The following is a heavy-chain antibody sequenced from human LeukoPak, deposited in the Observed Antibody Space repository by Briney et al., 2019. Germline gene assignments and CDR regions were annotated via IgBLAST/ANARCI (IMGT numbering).Heavy chain of an antibody. CDR3: AREIVL. CDR2: TNPKNGGT. J-gene: IGHJ4*02. CDR1: GYTFTDYY. Sequence: ASVKVPCKASGYTFTDYYIHWVRQAPGQGLEWMGWTNPKNGGTKYAQKFQGRVTMTRDTSISTAYMELSRLRSDDTAVYYCAREIVLWGQGTLVTVSS. V-gene: IGHV1-2*02. D-gene: IGHD2-8*01.